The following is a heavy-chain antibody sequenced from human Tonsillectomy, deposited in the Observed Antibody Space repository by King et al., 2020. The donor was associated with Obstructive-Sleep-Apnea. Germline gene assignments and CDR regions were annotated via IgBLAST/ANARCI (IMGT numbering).Heavy chain of an antibody. CDR1: GFTFSSYD. Sequence: VQLVESGGGLVQPGGSLRLSCAASGFTFSSYDMHWVRQAPGKGLEYVSAISSNGGSTYYANSVKGSFTISRDNFKSTLYLQMGSLRAEDMAVYYCARDGYTSSSDYWGQGTLVTVSS. J-gene: IGHJ4*02. CDR2: ISSNGGST. D-gene: IGHD6-13*01. CDR3: ARDGYTSSSDY. V-gene: IGHV3-64*01.